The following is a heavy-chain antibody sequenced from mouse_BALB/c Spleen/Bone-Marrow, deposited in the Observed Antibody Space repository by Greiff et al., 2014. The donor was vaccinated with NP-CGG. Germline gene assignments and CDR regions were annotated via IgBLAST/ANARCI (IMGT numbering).Heavy chain of an antibody. V-gene: IGHV1S34*01. CDR3: TTACGGDGYDGGYYFDY. CDR1: GYSFTGYY. CDR2: ISCYNGAT. Sequence: LVKTGASVKISCKASGYSFTGYYMHWVKQSHGKSLEWIGYISCYNGATSYNQKFKGKATFTVDTSSSTAYMQYNSLTSEDAAIYDDTTACGGDGYDGGYYFDYWGQGTTLTVSS. D-gene: IGHD2-2*01. J-gene: IGHJ2*01.